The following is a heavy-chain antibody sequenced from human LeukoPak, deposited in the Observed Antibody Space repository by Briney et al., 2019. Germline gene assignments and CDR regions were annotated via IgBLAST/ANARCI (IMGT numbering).Heavy chain of an antibody. CDR1: GFTFSSYA. Sequence: GGSLRLSCAASGFTFSSYAMSWVRQAPGKGLEWVAVISYDGSNKYYADSVKGRFTISRDNSKNTLYLQMNSLRAEDTAVYYCARERGYGDYVGAFDIWGQGTMVTVSS. CDR2: ISYDGSNK. V-gene: IGHV3-30-3*01. CDR3: ARERGYGDYVGAFDI. D-gene: IGHD4-17*01. J-gene: IGHJ3*02.